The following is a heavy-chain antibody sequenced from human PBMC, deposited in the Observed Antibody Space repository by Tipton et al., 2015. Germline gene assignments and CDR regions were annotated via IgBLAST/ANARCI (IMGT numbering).Heavy chain of an antibody. D-gene: IGHD6-6*01. V-gene: IGHV3-23*01. J-gene: IGHJ4*02. CDR2: ISAGGDKT. CDR1: GFNFSTFV. Sequence: SLRLSCTASGFNFSTFVMSWVRQAPGKGLEWVSSISAGGDKTYYAESMKDRLTVSRDNSKNTLNLQMRRLSAEDTAVYYCSGDSSPSVGYFDSWGQGTLVTVSS. CDR3: SGDSSPSVGYFDS.